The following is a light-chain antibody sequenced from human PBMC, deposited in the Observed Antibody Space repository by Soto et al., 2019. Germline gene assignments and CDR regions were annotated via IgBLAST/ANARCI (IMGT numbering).Light chain of an antibody. CDR2: AAS. J-gene: IGKJ3*01. V-gene: IGKV1-39*01. CDR1: QSIGSS. CDR3: QLSSSTPT. Sequence: DIQMTQSPSSLSASVGDRVTIICRASQSIGSSLTWYQQKPGKAPNLLISAASTLQSGVPSRFSGSGSGTDFTLAISSLQPEDFATYYFQLSSSTPTFGPGTKVHIK.